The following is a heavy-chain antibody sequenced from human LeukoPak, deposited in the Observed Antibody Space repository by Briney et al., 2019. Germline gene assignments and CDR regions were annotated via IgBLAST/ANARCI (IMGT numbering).Heavy chain of an antibody. D-gene: IGHD6-19*01. CDR2: ISSNSSYI. J-gene: IGHJ5*02. CDR1: GFTFSTYT. V-gene: IGHV3-21*01. Sequence: GGSLRLSCAASGFTFSTYTMNWVRQAPGKGLEWVSSISSNSSYIYYADSVKGRFTISRDNAKNSLYLQMNSLRAEDTAVYYCARARFSSGWREDWFDPWGQGTLVTVS. CDR3: ARARFSSGWREDWFDP.